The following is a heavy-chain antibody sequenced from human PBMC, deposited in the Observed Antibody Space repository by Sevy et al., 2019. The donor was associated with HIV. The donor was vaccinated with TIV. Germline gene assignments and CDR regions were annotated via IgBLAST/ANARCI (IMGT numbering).Heavy chain of an antibody. V-gene: IGHV3-48*03. CDR2: ISSSGSAI. CDR1: GFTFSSYE. CDR3: AREPGLHSSGYSGGFDY. D-gene: IGHD3-22*01. Sequence: GGSLRLSCEASGFTFSSYEMNWVRQAPGKGLEWISYISSSGSAIYYPDSVKGRLTVSRDNAKNLVYLQMNSLRAEDTAIYYCAREPGLHSSGYSGGFDYWGQGTLVTISS. J-gene: IGHJ4*02.